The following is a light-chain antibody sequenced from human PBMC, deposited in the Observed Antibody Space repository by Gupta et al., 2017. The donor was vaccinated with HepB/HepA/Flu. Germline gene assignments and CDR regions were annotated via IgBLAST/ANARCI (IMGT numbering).Light chain of an antibody. CDR2: LGS. Sequence: VRTQSPLFLPVTPGGPASISCRSNQILLHRNRYNYLDWYLQKPGQSQQILIYLGSNRASGVPERCSASGSGTDFTLKISRVEAEDVGIYYCMQALQTPWTFGQGTKVEIK. V-gene: IGKV2-28*01. CDR1: QILLHRNRYNY. J-gene: IGKJ1*01. CDR3: MQALQTPWT.